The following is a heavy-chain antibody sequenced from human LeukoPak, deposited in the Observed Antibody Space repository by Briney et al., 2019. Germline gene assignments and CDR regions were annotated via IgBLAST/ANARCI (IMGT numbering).Heavy chain of an antibody. CDR2: IRNKANGYTT. D-gene: IGHD2-8*01. V-gene: IGHV3-72*01. J-gene: IGHJ4*02. Sequence: PGGSLRLSCEASGFSFSSYSMNWVRLAPGKGLEWVGRIRNKANGYTTEYAASVKGRFTISRDNSKNTLYLQMNSLRAEDTVVYYCAKGALMVYATPGFFPGVYREWYYFDYWGQGTLVTVSS. CDR3: AKGALMVYATPGFFPGVYREWYYFDY. CDR1: GFSFSSYS.